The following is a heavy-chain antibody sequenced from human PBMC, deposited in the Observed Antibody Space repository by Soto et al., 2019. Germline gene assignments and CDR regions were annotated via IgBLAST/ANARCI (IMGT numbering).Heavy chain of an antibody. V-gene: IGHV5-51*01. Sequence: EVQLVQSGAEVKKSGESLKISCKGSGYSFTSYWIGWVRQMLGEGLELMGIIYPGDSDTKYSPSFQGQVTISADKSISTAYLQWTSLKASDTAMYYCARYCSGGSCYRPSYQFDYWGQGTLVTVSS. J-gene: IGHJ4*02. D-gene: IGHD2-15*01. CDR1: GYSFTSYW. CDR3: ARYCSGGSCYRPSYQFDY. CDR2: IYPGDSDT.